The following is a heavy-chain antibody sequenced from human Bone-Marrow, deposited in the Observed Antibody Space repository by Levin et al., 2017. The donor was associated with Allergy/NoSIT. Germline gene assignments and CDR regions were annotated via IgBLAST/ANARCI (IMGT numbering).Heavy chain of an antibody. CDR2: INSDGNTI. J-gene: IGHJ4*02. CDR3: ARESYSGYDLDY. CDR1: GFGFSNDW. D-gene: IGHD5-12*01. Sequence: GGSLRLSCEASGFGFSNDWMHWVRQVPGKGLMWVSRINSDGNTIRYADSVKGRFIISRDNAKKTLYLQMTSLRADDTAVYYCARESYSGYDLDYWGQGSLVTVSS. V-gene: IGHV3-74*01.